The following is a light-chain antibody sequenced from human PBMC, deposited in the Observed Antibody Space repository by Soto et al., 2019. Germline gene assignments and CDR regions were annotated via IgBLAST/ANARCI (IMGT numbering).Light chain of an antibody. CDR2: DAS. Sequence: DIQMTQSPSSLSASVGDRVTIACRASQGISIYLAWYQQKPGKVPQLLIYDASTLQSGVPSRFSGSGSGTDFTLTISGLQPEDVATYYCQKYNGAPLTFGGGTEVEIK. CDR3: QKYNGAPLT. CDR1: QGISIY. V-gene: IGKV1-27*01. J-gene: IGKJ4*01.